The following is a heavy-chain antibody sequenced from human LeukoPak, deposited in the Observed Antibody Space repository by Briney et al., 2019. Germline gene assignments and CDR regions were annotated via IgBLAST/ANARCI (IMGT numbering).Heavy chain of an antibody. CDR1: GFTFDDYA. J-gene: IGHJ4*02. Sequence: GGSLRLSCAASGFTFDDYAMHWVRQAPGKGLEWVSGISWNSGSIGYADSVKGRFTISRDNAKNSLYLQMNSLSAEDTALYYCAKGQVTTTTFSDYWGQGTLVTVSS. D-gene: IGHD1-14*01. CDR3: AKGQVTTTTFSDY. V-gene: IGHV3-9*01. CDR2: ISWNSGSI.